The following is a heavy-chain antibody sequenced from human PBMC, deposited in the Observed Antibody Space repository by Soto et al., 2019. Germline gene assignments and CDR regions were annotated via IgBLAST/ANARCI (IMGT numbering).Heavy chain of an antibody. Sequence: GGSLRLSCAASGFILSSYAMHWVRQAPGKGLEWIAFISYDRTNKYFADSVKGRFTISRDNSKSTLYLQMNGLRAEDTAVYYCARAPLGDFHYFDSWGQGTLVTVSS. V-gene: IGHV3-30-3*01. J-gene: IGHJ4*02. D-gene: IGHD4-17*01. CDR1: GFILSSYA. CDR3: ARAPLGDFHYFDS. CDR2: ISYDRTNK.